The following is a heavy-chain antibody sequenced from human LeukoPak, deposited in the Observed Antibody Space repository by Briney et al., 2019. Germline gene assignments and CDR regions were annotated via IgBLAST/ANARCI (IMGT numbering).Heavy chain of an antibody. Sequence: PSETLSLTCAVYGGSFSGYYWSWIRQPPGKGLEWIGEINHSGSTNYNPSLKSRVTISVDTSKNQFSLKLSSVTAADTAVYYCARELLPPYYFDYWGQGTLVTVSS. J-gene: IGHJ4*02. CDR2: INHSGST. CDR3: ARELLPPYYFDY. D-gene: IGHD3-10*01. V-gene: IGHV4-34*01. CDR1: GGSFSGYY.